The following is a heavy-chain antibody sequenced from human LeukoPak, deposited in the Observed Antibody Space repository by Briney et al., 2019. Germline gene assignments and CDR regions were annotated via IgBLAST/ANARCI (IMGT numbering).Heavy chain of an antibody. J-gene: IGHJ3*02. V-gene: IGHV1-18*01. CDR2: ISVYNGNT. D-gene: IGHD1-26*01. Sequence: ASVKVSCKASGYTFTSYGISWVRQAPGQGLEWMGWISVYNGNTNYAQKLQGRVTMTTDTSTSTAYMELRSLRSDDTAVYYCAKSGSYYGESAFDTSGQGTMVTVSS. CDR3: AKSGSYYGESAFDT. CDR1: GYTFTSYG.